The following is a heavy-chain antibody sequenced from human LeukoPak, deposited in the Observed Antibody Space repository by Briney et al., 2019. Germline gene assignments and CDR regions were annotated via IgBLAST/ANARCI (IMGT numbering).Heavy chain of an antibody. J-gene: IGHJ4*02. Sequence: RTLRLSCEASGFTFSSYGMQWVRQAPGMGPEWVSGISHDGTVTHYADSVKGRFTISRDSSTNTLYLRMDSLRTEDTAVYYCAKEGSQYASSWFDYWGQGTLVTVSS. D-gene: IGHD6-13*01. CDR2: ISHDGTVT. CDR3: AKEGSQYASSWFDY. CDR1: GFTFSSYG. V-gene: IGHV3-30*18.